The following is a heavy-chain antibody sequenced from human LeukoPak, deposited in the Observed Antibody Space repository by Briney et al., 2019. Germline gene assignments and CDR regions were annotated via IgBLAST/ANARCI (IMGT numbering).Heavy chain of an antibody. Sequence: GGSLRLSCAASGFTFSSYAMSWVRQAPGKGLEWVSYISSGSSSIYYADSVKGRFTISRDNAKNSLYLEMNSLRAEDTAVYYCARDRGVFSGGCPLYYFDCWGQGTLVTVSS. CDR2: ISSGSSSI. J-gene: IGHJ4*02. CDR1: GFTFSSYA. V-gene: IGHV3-48*01. CDR3: ARDRGVFSGGCPLYYFDC. D-gene: IGHD1-26*01.